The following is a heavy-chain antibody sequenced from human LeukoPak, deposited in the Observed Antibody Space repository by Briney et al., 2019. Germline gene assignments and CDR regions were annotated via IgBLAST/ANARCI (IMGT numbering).Heavy chain of an antibody. CDR1: GGTFSTYA. Sequence: GASAKVSCKASGGTFSTYAISWVRQAPGQGLEWMGGITPIFGTGNYAQKFQGRVTITADKSTSTAYMELSSLRSEDTAVYYCARGVRGYYDSSGYYYDYWGQGTLVTVSS. J-gene: IGHJ4*02. V-gene: IGHV1-69*06. D-gene: IGHD3-22*01. CDR2: ITPIFGTG. CDR3: ARGVRGYYDSSGYYYDY.